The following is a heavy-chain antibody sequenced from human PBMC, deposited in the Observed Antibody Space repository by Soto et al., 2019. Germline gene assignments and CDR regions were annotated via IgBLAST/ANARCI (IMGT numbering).Heavy chain of an antibody. Sequence: SETLSLTCSVSGDSISGDFWTWIRQPPGKGLEWIGYIYSTGDTIYSPSLKSRVTISVDTSKNQFSLNLSSVTAADTAVYYCARLDCSTTSCYGGFFQYWGQGTLVTVSS. D-gene: IGHD2-2*01. CDR1: GDSISGDF. V-gene: IGHV4-59*08. CDR2: IYSTGDT. CDR3: ARLDCSTTSCYGGFFQY. J-gene: IGHJ1*01.